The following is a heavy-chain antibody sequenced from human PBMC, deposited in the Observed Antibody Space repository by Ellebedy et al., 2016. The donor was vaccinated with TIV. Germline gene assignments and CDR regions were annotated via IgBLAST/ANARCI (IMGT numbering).Heavy chain of an antibody. CDR1: GFTLNNYW. Sequence: GGSLRLSCTASGFTLNNYWMTWVRQAPGKGLEWVANINEDGTKKHYVDSVRGRFTISRDYAGNSLYLQMSSLTAADTAVYYCARDTAWGNERVNDALDIWGQGTMVTVSS. J-gene: IGHJ3*02. D-gene: IGHD7-27*01. CDR3: ARDTAWGNERVNDALDI. V-gene: IGHV3-7*01. CDR2: INEDGTKK.